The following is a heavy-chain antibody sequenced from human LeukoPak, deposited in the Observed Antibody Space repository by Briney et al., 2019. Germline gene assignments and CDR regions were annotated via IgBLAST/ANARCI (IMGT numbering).Heavy chain of an antibody. CDR2: IKQDGSEK. Sequence: PGGSLRLSCAASGFTFSSYWMSWVRQAPGKGLEWVANIKQDGSEKYYVDSVKGRFTISRDNAKNSLYLQMNSLRAEDTAVYYCARDRSFVVVPAAMSRYYYYYMDVWGKGTTVTVSS. CDR3: ARDRSFVVVPAAMSRYYYYYMDV. J-gene: IGHJ6*03. D-gene: IGHD2-2*01. V-gene: IGHV3-7*01. CDR1: GFTFSSYW.